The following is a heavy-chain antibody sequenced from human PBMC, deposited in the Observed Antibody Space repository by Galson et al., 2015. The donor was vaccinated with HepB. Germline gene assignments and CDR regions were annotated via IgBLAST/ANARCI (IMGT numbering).Heavy chain of an antibody. CDR1: GFNFRDYY. Sequence: SLRLSCAVSGFNFRDYYMAWIRQTPGKGLEWLSYISSNIGTYTNYADSVKGRLTISRDNPKNTLYLQMNSLRADDTAVYYCSFWSGYSFLTFWGQGTLVPVSS. V-gene: IGHV3-11*03. J-gene: IGHJ4*02. D-gene: IGHD5-18*01. CDR2: ISSNIGTYT. CDR3: SFWSGYSFLTF.